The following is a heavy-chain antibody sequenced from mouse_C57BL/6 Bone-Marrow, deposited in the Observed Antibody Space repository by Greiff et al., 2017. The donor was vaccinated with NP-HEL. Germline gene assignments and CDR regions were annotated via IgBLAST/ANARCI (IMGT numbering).Heavy chain of an antibody. V-gene: IGHV1-7*01. CDR2: INPSSGYT. J-gene: IGHJ2*01. CDR1: GYTFTSYW. Sequence: LVESGAELAKPGASVKLSCKASGYTFTSYWMHWVKQRPGQGLEWIGYINPSSGYTKYKQKFKDKATLTADKSSSTAYMQLTSLTSEDSAVYYCSRVTTVVATHFDYWGQGTTLTVSS. D-gene: IGHD1-1*01. CDR3: SRVTTVVATHFDY.